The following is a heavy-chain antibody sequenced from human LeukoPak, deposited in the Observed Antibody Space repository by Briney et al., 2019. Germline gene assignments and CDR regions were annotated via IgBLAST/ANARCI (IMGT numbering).Heavy chain of an antibody. D-gene: IGHD2-15*01. V-gene: IGHV6-1*01. J-gene: IGHJ3*01. Sequence: SQTLSLTCAISGDSVSNNNAAWNWIRQSPSRDLEWLGRTYYRSTLYHDYALSVQSRVTINPDTSKNQFSLQLNSVTPEDTAVYYCASGWALNVWGQGTVVTVSS. CDR3: ASGWALNV. CDR2: TYYRSTLYH. CDR1: GDSVSNNNAA.